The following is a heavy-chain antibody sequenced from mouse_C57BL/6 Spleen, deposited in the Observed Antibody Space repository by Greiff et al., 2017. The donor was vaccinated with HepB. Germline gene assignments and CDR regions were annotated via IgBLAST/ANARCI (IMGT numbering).Heavy chain of an antibody. J-gene: IGHJ3*02. D-gene: IGHD4-1*01. V-gene: IGHV5-17*01. CDR3: AITGTGGE. Sequence: EVHLVESGGGLVKPGGSLKLSCAASGFTFSDYGMHWVRQAPEKGLEWVAYISSGSSTIYYADTVKGRFTISRDNAKNTLFLQMTSLRYEDTGMYYCAITGTGGEWGQGTLVTVSA. CDR1: GFTFSDYG. CDR2: ISSGSSTI.